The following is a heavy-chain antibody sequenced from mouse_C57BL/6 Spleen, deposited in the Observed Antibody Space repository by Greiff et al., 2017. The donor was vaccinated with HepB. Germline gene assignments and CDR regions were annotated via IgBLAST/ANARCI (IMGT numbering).Heavy chain of an antibody. D-gene: IGHD1-1*01. CDR2: IYPGSGNT. CDR3: ARDYYGSSFDY. J-gene: IGHJ2*01. Sequence: QVQLKQSGAELVRPGASVKLSCKASGYTFTDYYINWVKQRPGQGLEWIARIYPGSGNTYYNEKFKGKATLTAEKSSSTAYMQLSSLTSEDSAVYFCARDYYGSSFDYWGQGTTLTVSS. CDR1: GYTFTDYY. V-gene: IGHV1-76*01.